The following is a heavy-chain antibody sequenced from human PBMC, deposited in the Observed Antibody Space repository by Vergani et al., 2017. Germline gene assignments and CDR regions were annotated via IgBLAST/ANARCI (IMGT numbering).Heavy chain of an antibody. Sequence: QVQLVQSGAEVKKPGASEKVSCKASGYTFTSYYMHWVRQAPGQGLEWMGIINPSGGSTSYAQKFQGRVTMTRDTSTSTVYMELSSLRSEDTAVYYCARDSRYCSXTSCYVGRDWFDPWGQGTLVIVSS. CDR1: GYTFTSYY. V-gene: IGHV1-46*01. D-gene: IGHD2-2*01. J-gene: IGHJ5*02. CDR2: INPSGGST. CDR3: ARDSRYCSXTSCYVGRDWFDP.